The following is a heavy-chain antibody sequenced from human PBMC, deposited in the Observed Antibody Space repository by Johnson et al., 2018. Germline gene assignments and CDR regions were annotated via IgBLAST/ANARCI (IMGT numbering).Heavy chain of an antibody. CDR3: AKDMTTVTTAYFQH. CDR2: ISYDGSNK. D-gene: IGHD4-17*01. Sequence: QVQLVESGGGVVQXGRSLRLSCAASGFTFSSYAMHWVRQAPGKGLEWVAVISYDGSNKYYADSVKGRFTISRDNSKKTLYLQMNSLRAEDTAVYYCAKDMTTVTTAYFQHWGQGTLVTVSS. J-gene: IGHJ1*01. CDR1: GFTFSSYA. V-gene: IGHV3-30*04.